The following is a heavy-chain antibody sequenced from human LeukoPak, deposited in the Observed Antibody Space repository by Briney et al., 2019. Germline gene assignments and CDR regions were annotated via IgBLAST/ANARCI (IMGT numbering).Heavy chain of an antibody. CDR1: GVSISSGSYY. CDR3: ARDQGYSNYY. J-gene: IGHJ4*02. D-gene: IGHD4-11*01. CDR2: IYASGST. V-gene: IGHV4-61*02. Sequence: PSQTLSLTCTVSGVSISSGSYYWSWIRQPAGKGLEWIGRIYASGSTNYNPSLKRRVTISVATSKNQFSLKLSSVSAADTAVYYCARDQGYSNYYWGQGTLVTVSS.